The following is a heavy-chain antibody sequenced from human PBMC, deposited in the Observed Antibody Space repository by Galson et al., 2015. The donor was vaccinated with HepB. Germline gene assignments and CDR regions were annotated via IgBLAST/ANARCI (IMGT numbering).Heavy chain of an antibody. CDR2: IYYSGST. D-gene: IGHD6-13*01. Sequence: TLSLTCTVSGGSISSSSYYWGWIRQPPGKGLEWIGSIYYSGSTYYNPSLKSRVTISVDTSKNQFSLKLSSVTAADTAVYYCARRSSSYYFDYWGQGTLVTVSS. CDR3: ARRSSSYYFDY. J-gene: IGHJ4*02. CDR1: GGSISSSSYY. V-gene: IGHV4-39*07.